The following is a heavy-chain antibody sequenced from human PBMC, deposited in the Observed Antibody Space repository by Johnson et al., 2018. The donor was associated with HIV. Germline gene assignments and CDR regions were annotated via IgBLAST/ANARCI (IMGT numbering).Heavy chain of an antibody. V-gene: IGHV3-30*03. J-gene: IGHJ3*01. CDR2: ISYDGSNK. CDR3: AREKIRAFDL. Sequence: QVQLVESGGGLVQPGGSLRLSCAASGFTFSSFWMTWVRQAPGKGLEWVAVISYDGSNKYYADSVKGRFTISRDNSKNTLYLQMNSLRAEDTAVYYCAREKIRAFDLWGHGT. CDR1: GFTFSSFW.